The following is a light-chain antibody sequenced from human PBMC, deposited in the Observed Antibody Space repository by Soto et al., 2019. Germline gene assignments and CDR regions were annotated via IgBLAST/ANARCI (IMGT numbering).Light chain of an antibody. J-gene: IGKJ4*01. Sequence: GYIVTITCRASQSISAYLNWYQQKPGKAPKLLIYAASGLQSGVPSRFSGGGSGTEFTLTISSLQPEDFATYYCQQLNSYPLTFGGGSKADIK. CDR1: QSISAY. V-gene: IGKV1-9*01. CDR3: QQLNSYPLT. CDR2: AAS.